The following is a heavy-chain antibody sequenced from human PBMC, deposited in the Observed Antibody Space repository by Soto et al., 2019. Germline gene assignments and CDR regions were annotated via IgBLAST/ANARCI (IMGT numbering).Heavy chain of an antibody. V-gene: IGHV4-31*03. J-gene: IGHJ3*02. CDR3: ARAIHGGNSGCLQYDAFDI. CDR1: GGSISSGGYY. Sequence: PSETLSLTCTVSGGSISSGGYYWSWIRQHPGKGLEWIGYIYYSGSTYYNPSLKSRVTISVDTSKNQFSLKLSSVTAADTAVYYCARAIHGGNSGCLQYDAFDIWGQGTMVTVSS. D-gene: IGHD3-16*01. CDR2: IYYSGST.